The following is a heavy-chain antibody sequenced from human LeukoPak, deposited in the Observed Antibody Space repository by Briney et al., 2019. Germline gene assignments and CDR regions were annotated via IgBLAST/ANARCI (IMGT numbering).Heavy chain of an antibody. CDR1: GFTFSHYA. CDR2: ISSNGGST. CDR3: ARDSITVSVGAFDI. V-gene: IGHV3-64*01. D-gene: IGHD2-2*01. J-gene: IGHJ3*02. Sequence: GGSLRLSCAASGFTFSHYAMHWVRQAPGKGLEYVSAISSNGGSTYYANSVKGRFTISRDDSKNTLYLQMGSLRAEDMGVYYCARDSITVSVGAFDIWGQGTMVIVSS.